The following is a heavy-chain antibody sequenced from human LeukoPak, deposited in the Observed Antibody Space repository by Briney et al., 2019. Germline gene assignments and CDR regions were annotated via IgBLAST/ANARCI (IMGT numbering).Heavy chain of an antibody. J-gene: IGHJ5*02. Sequence: SETLSLTCAVYGGSFSGYYWSWIRQPPGKGLEWIGSIYHSGGTYYNPSLKSRVTISVDTSRNQFSLNLSSVTAADTAVYYCARHYGPWGQGTLVAVSS. D-gene: IGHD3-16*01. CDR1: GGSFSGYY. CDR3: ARHYGP. CDR2: IYHSGGT. V-gene: IGHV4-34*01.